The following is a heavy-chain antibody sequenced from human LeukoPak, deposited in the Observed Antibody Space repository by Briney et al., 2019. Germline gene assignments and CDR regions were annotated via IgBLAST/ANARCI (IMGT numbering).Heavy chain of an antibody. J-gene: IGHJ4*02. Sequence: SETLSLTCTVSGGSTSSSSYYWGWIRQPPGKGLEWIGNIHYSGSTYYNPSLKSRVTISVDTSKNQFSLKLSSVTAADTAVYYCARGPPSSGTAGSYISYFDYWGQGTLVTVSS. V-gene: IGHV4-39*07. CDR1: GGSTSSSSYY. CDR2: IHYSGST. CDR3: ARGPPSSGTAGSYISYFDY. D-gene: IGHD3-10*01.